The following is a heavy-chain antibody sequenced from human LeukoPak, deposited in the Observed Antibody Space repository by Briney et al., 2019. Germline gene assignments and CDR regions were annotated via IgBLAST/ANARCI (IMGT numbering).Heavy chain of an antibody. CDR3: ARESTTRTVIFGVVRISTLDI. D-gene: IGHD3-3*01. CDR1: GFTFSPYS. Sequence: GGSLRLSCAASGFTFSPYSMNWVRQAPGKGLEWISSITMGSSYIYYADSVKGRFTITRDNAKNSVYLQMNSLRAEDTAVYYCARESTTRTVIFGVVRISTLDIWGQGTVVTVSS. J-gene: IGHJ3*02. CDR2: ITMGSSYI. V-gene: IGHV3-21*01.